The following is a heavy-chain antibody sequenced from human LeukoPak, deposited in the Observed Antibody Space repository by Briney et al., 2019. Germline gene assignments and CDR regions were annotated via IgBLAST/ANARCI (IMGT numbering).Heavy chain of an antibody. D-gene: IGHD5-18*01. J-gene: IGHJ4*01. CDR2: IYCIGST. CDR3: ARGDARGYSYGHFHFDH. V-gene: IGHV4-59*01. Sequence: SETLSLTCTVSGGSISSYYWSWIRQPPGKGLEWIGYIYCIGSTSYNLSLKSRVTISVDTSKNQFSLKLRSVTAADTAVYYCARGDARGYSYGHFHFDHWGHGTLVTVSS. CDR1: GGSISSYY.